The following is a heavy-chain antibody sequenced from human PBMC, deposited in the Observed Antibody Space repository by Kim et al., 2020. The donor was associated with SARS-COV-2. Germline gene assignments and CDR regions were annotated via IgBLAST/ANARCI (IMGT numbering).Heavy chain of an antibody. CDR2: INAGNGDT. CDR1: GYTFTGYP. Sequence: ASVKVSCKASGYTFTGYPIHWVRQAPGQRLEWMAWINAGNGDTKYSQNFQGRVTITRDTYATTAYMELSSLRSEDTAVYYCARPRSWYGPFDYWGQGTLVTVSS. V-gene: IGHV1-3*01. D-gene: IGHD6-13*01. J-gene: IGHJ4*02. CDR3: ARPRSWYGPFDY.